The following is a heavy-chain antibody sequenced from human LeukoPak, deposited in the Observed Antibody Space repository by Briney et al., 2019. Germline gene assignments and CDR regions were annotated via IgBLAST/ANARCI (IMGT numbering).Heavy chain of an antibody. D-gene: IGHD6-13*01. V-gene: IGHV3-11*04. Sequence: GGSLRLSCAASGFTFSDYYMSWIRQAPGKGLEWVSYISNSGSTIYYADSVKGRFTISRDNAKNSLYLQMNRLRAEDTAVYYCARSCYDSSSWYTNYDYYCYMDVWGKGTTVTVSS. CDR3: ARSCYDSSSWYTNYDYYCYMDV. CDR1: GFTFSDYY. J-gene: IGHJ6*03. CDR2: ISNSGSTI.